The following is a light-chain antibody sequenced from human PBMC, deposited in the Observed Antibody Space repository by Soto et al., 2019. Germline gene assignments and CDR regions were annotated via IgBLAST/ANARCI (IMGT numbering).Light chain of an antibody. CDR1: SSDVGGYNY. V-gene: IGLV2-14*01. J-gene: IGLJ3*02. CDR3: SSYASGNTVV. CDR2: EVN. Sequence: QSALTQPASVSGSPGQSITIPCTGTSSDVGGYNYVSWYQHHPGKAPKLISYEVNNRPSGISNRFSGSKSGNTASLTISGLQAEDETDYYCSSYASGNTVVFGVGTKLTVL.